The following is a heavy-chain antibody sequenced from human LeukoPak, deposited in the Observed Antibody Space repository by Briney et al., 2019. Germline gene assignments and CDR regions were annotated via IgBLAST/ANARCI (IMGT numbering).Heavy chain of an antibody. CDR2: INPNSGGT. V-gene: IGHV1-2*06. CDR3: AKNYGSGSQYYFDY. J-gene: IGHJ4*02. Sequence: ASVKVSCKASGYTLTGYYMHWVLQAPGQGLEWMGRINPNSGGTNYAQKFQGRVTMTRDTSISTAYMELSRLRSDDTAVYYCAKNYGSGSQYYFDYWGQGTLVTVSS. CDR1: GYTLTGYY. D-gene: IGHD3-10*01.